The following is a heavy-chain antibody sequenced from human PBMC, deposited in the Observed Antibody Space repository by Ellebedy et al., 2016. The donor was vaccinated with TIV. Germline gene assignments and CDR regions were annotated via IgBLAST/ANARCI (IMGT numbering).Heavy chain of an antibody. Sequence: GESLKISCTVSGFTFRSYPFHWVRLAPGKGLEWVTLISYDGTTQYNADSVKGRFTISRDNSKNTVYLQMNSLRPEDTALYYCATSAVGHSHGYYFDYWGQGTLATVSA. CDR2: ISYDGTTQ. V-gene: IGHV3-30-3*01. CDR3: ATSAVGHSHGYYFDY. D-gene: IGHD3-22*01. CDR1: GFTFRSYP. J-gene: IGHJ4*02.